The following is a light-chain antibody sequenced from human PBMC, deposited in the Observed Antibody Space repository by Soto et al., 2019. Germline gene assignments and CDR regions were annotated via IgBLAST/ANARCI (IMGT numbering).Light chain of an antibody. V-gene: IGKV3-11*01. Sequence: IVLTQSPATLSLSPGESATLACRASQRFXIYLAWYQEKPGKPPRILIYXASNRPTGIPDMFSGSGCGTDFTITISSLEAEYSEVYYCQQRVDWRTFGGGTKVDI. CDR1: QRFXIY. J-gene: IGKJ4*02. CDR3: QQRVDWRT. CDR2: XAS.